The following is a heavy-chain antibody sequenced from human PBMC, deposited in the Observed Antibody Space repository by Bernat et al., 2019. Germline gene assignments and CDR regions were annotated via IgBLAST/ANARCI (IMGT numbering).Heavy chain of an antibody. V-gene: IGHV3-30*18. Sequence: QVQLVESGGGVVQPGRSLRLSCAASGFTFSSYGMHWVRQAPGKGLEWVAVISYDGSNKYYADSVKGRFTISRDNSKNTLYLQMNSLRAEDTAVYYCAKERRGGGGYYYYYYGMDVWGQGTTVTVSS. D-gene: IGHD3-16*01. CDR3: AKERRGGGGYYYYYYGMDV. CDR1: GFTFSSYG. J-gene: IGHJ6*02. CDR2: ISYDGSNK.